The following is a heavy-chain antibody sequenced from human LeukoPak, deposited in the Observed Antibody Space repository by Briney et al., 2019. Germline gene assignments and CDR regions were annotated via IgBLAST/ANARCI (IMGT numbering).Heavy chain of an antibody. CDR2: IYYSGST. CDR3: ARPHSSSSPGGYFDL. D-gene: IGHD6-6*01. V-gene: IGHV4-39*01. J-gene: IGHJ2*01. CDR1: GGSISSSSYY. Sequence: SETLSLTCTVSGGSISSSSYYWGWIRQPPGKGLEWIGSIYYSGSTYYNPSLKSRVTISVDTSKNQFSLKLSSVTAADTAVYYCARPHSSSSPGGYFDLWGRGTLVTVSS.